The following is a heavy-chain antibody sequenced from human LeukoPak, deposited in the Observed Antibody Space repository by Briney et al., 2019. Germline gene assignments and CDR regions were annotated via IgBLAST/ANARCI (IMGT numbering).Heavy chain of an antibody. CDR1: GFTFSNYG. CDR2: ISYDGSNK. Sequence: GGSLRLSCAASGFTFSNYGMHWVRQAPGKGLEWVAVISYDGSNKYFADSVKGRFTISRDNSKNTLYLQMNSLRAEDTAVYYCARDQRGKPPAFYFDYWGQGTLVTVSS. J-gene: IGHJ4*02. D-gene: IGHD6-25*01. V-gene: IGHV3-30*03. CDR3: ARDQRGKPPAFYFDY.